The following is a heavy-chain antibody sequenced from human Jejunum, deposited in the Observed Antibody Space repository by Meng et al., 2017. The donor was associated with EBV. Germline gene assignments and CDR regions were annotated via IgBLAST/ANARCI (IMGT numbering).Heavy chain of an antibody. J-gene: IGHJ4*02. V-gene: IGHV1-2*06. CDR1: GYTFSDYY. Sequence: QVQLVQSGAEVQNPGASVNVSCKSSGYTFSDYYIHRVRQAPGQGLEWMGRVNPKSGGSNFAQKFQGRVTMTRDTAIRTAYMELTSLRSDDTALYYCARVVPGPGTSMADFWGQGTRVTVAS. D-gene: IGHD3-10*01. CDR2: VNPKSGGS. CDR3: ARVVPGPGTSMADF.